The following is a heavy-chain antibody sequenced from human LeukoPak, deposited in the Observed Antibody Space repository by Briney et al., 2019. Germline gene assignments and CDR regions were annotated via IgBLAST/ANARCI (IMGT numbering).Heavy chain of an antibody. V-gene: IGHV3-7*04. Sequence: PGGSLRLSCAASGLTFSSYWMTWVRQAPGKGLEWVATIKYDGSETYYADSVRGRFSISRDNAKNSLYLQMNSLSAEDTAVYYCARDSTLSNYWGQGTLVTVSS. D-gene: IGHD3-16*01. CDR3: ARDSTLSNY. CDR2: IKYDGSET. CDR1: GLTFSSYW. J-gene: IGHJ4*02.